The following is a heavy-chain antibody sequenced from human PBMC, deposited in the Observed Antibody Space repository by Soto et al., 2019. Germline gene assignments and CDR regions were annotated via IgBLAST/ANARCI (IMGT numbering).Heavy chain of an antibody. CDR3: ARDPNIVLVPAALRSYYYYYGMDV. V-gene: IGHV3-7*01. CDR2: IKQDGSEK. CDR1: GFTFSSYW. J-gene: IGHJ6*02. D-gene: IGHD2-2*01. Sequence: GGSLRLSCAASGFTFSSYWMSWVRQAPGKGLEWVANIKQDGSEKYYVDSVKGRFTISRDNAKNSLYLQMNSLRAEDTAVYYCARDPNIVLVPAALRSYYYYYGMDVWGQGTTVTVSS.